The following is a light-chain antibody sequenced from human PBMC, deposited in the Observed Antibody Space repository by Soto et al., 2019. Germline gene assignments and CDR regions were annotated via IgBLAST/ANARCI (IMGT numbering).Light chain of an antibody. J-gene: IGKJ1*01. CDR2: AAS. CDR1: QSVSNNY. CDR3: HQYGSAPRT. V-gene: IGKV3-20*01. Sequence: EIVLTQSPGTLSLSPGERATLSCRASQSVSNNYLAWYQQKPGQAPRLLIYAASSRATGIPDRVSGSGSGTDFTLTISRLEPEDFAVYFCHQYGSAPRTFGQGTK.